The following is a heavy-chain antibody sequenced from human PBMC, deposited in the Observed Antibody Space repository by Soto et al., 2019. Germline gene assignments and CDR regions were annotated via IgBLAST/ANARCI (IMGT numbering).Heavy chain of an antibody. CDR3: ARRERAAGTDWWFDP. D-gene: IGHD6-13*01. CDR1: GGSISSGPYS. CDR2: FHYSEST. J-gene: IGHJ5*02. V-gene: IGHV4-39*01. Sequence: SETLSLTCTVSGGSISSGPYSWGWIRQPPGEGLEWIGTFHYSESTHYNPSLESRITISVDTSKNQFSLKLSSVTAADTAVYYCARRERAAGTDWWFDPWGQGTLVTVSS.